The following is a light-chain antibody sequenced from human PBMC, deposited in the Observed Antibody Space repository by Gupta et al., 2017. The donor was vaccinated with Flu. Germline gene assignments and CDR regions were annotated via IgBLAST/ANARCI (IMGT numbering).Light chain of an antibody. CDR2: GNS. CDR1: SSTIGAGYY. J-gene: IGLJ2*01. Sequence: QSVLTQPPSVSGAPGQRVTIPCTGSSSTIGAGYYFHCYQHQPETAPKLLIYGNSNRPSGVPDRFSGSKSGTSASLAITGLQAEDEADYYCQSYDSSLSGWVFGGGTKLTVL. CDR3: QSYDSSLSGWV. V-gene: IGLV1-40*01.